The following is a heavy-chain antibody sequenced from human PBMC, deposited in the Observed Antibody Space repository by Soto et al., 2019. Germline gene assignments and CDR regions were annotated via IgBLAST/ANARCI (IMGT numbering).Heavy chain of an antibody. Sequence: PSETLSLTCAVYGGSFSGYYWSWIRQPPGKGLEWIGEINHSGSTNYNPSLKSRVTISVDTSKNQFSLKLSSVTAADTAVYYCARAGYGNTYYYGSGSYSHWFDPWGQGTLVT. CDR2: INHSGST. CDR1: GGSFSGYY. J-gene: IGHJ5*02. CDR3: ARAGYGNTYYYGSGSYSHWFDP. V-gene: IGHV4-34*01. D-gene: IGHD3-10*01.